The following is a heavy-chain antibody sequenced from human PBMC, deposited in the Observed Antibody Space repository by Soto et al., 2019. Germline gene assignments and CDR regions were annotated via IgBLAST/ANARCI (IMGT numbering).Heavy chain of an antibody. Sequence: GGSLRLSCAASGFTFSRYWMSWVRQAPGKGLEWVANINQDGSEKYYVDSVRGRFTISKDNAKNSLYLQMNSLRAEDTAAYYCASHRLTTVNFAFDYWGQGALVTVSS. CDR2: INQDGSEK. CDR3: ASHRLTTVNFAFDY. V-gene: IGHV3-7*05. J-gene: IGHJ4*02. CDR1: GFTFSRYW. D-gene: IGHD4-17*01.